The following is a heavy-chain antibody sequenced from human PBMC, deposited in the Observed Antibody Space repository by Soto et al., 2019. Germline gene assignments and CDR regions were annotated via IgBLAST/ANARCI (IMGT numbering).Heavy chain of an antibody. CDR3: AVSGGVVVAATKSFDI. J-gene: IGHJ3*02. Sequence: GASVKVSCKASGYTFATYAIHWVRQAPGEGLEWMGWINPATGNTEYSEKFQDRVTLTRDTSATTAYMELRGLRFEDTAVYYCAVSGGVVVAATKSFDIWGQGTMVTVSS. CDR1: GYTFATYA. V-gene: IGHV1-3*01. D-gene: IGHD2-15*01. CDR2: INPATGNT.